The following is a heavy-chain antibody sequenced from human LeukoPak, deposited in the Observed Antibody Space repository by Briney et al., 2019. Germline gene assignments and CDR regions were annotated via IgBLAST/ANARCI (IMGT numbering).Heavy chain of an antibody. CDR2: INYSGST. D-gene: IGHD6-13*01. CDR3: ARAVIAAAGTFDY. CDR1: GGSISSGDYY. Sequence: SETLSLTRTVSGGSISSGDYYWSWIRQPPGKGLEWIGYINYSGSTYYNPSLKSRVTISVDTSKNQFSLKLSSVTAADTAVYYCARAVIAAAGTFDYWGQGTLVTVSS. J-gene: IGHJ4*02. V-gene: IGHV4-30-4*08.